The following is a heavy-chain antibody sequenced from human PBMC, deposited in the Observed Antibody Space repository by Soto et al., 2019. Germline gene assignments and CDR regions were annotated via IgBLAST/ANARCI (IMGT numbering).Heavy chain of an antibody. J-gene: IGHJ3*02. CDR1: GFTFSTYS. D-gene: IGHD6-13*01. CDR3: ARDSITAAGRYTFDI. Sequence: EVQLVESGGGLVQPGGSLRLSCAASGFTFSTYSMNWIRQARGKGLEWSSYISTSSTTTYYADSVKGRFTISRDNAKNSLYLQMNSLRDDDTAVYYCARDSITAAGRYTFDIWGQRTLVSVSS. CDR2: ISTSSTTT. V-gene: IGHV3-48*02.